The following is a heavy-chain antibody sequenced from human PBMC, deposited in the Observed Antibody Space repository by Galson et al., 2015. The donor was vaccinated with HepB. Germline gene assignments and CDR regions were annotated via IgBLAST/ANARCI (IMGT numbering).Heavy chain of an antibody. J-gene: IGHJ5*02. D-gene: IGHD3-3*01. CDR3: ARDGGGAYYDFWSGYYSAWFDP. CDR2: INPSGGST. CDR1: GYTFTSYH. V-gene: IGHV1-46*03. Sequence: SVKVSCKASGYTFTSYHMHWVRQAPGQGLEWMGIINPSGGSTSYAQKFQGRVTMTRDTSTSTVYMELSSLRSEDTAVYYCARDGGGAYYDFWSGYYSAWFDPWGQGTLVTVSS.